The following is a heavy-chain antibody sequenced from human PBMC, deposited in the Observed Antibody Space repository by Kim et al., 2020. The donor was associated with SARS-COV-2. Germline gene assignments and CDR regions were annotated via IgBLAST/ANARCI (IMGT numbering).Heavy chain of an antibody. CDR3: AKTSLSSRSSWYFIDF. J-gene: IGHJ4*02. CDR1: GFPFSRHT. Sequence: GGSLRLSCVASGFPFSRHTLNWVRQFPGKGLEWVSSISSSGTNILATDSLKGRFTISRDNAKKLLFLQMNSLRVEDTAVYYCAKTSLSSRSSWYFIDFWGQGTFVTVSS. V-gene: IGHV3-21*01. CDR2: ISSSGTNI. D-gene: IGHD2-2*01.